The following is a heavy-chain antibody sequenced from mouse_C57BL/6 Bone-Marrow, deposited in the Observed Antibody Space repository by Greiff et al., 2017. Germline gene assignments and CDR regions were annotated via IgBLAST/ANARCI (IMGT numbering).Heavy chain of an antibody. CDR1: GYTFTSYW. J-gene: IGHJ2*01. Sequence: QVQLQQPGAELVRPGTSVKLSCKASGYTFTSYWMHWVKQRPGQGLEWIGVIDPSDSYTNYNQKFKGKATLTVDTSSSTAYMQLSSLTSEDSAVYYCARYNGYGPYYLDYWGQGTALTVSS. CDR2: IDPSDSYT. V-gene: IGHV1-59*01. CDR3: ARYNGYGPYYLDY. D-gene: IGHD1-1*02.